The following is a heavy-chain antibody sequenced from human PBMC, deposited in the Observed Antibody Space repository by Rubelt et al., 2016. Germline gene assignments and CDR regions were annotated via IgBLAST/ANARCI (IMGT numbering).Heavy chain of an antibody. CDR3: ARVNYSNYLYYYYMDV. V-gene: IGHV4-34*01. Sequence: GEINHSGSTNYNPSLKSRVTISVDTSKNQFSLKLSSVTAADTAVYYCARVNYSNYLYYYYMDVWGKGTTVTVSS. D-gene: IGHD4-11*01. CDR2: INHSGST. J-gene: IGHJ6*03.